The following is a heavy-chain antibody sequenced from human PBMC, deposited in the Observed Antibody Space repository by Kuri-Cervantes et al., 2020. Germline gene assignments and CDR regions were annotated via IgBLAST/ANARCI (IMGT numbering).Heavy chain of an antibody. CDR1: GFTVSSNY. D-gene: IGHD6-13*01. CDR2: IYSSGST. V-gene: IGHV3-53*01. CDR3: ARVWSRKTSIAAAGTTIYYYGMDV. J-gene: IGHJ6*02. Sequence: GESLKISCAASGFTVSSNYMSWVRQAPGKGLEWVSVIYSSGSTYYADSVKGRFTISRDNSKNTLYLQMNSLRAEDTAVYYCARVWSRKTSIAAAGTTIYYYGMDVWGQGTTVTVSS.